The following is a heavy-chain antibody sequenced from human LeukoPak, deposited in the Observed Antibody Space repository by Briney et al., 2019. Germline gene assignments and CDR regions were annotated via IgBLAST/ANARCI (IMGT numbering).Heavy chain of an antibody. Sequence: SETLSLTCTVSSGSISTSNYYWGWVRQPPGKGLEWLGSLYYNGKTYYNPSLKSRLTISEDMSKNQFSLRLSSVTAADTAVYYCARDSSGIQVWLTLDSWGQGFLVTVSS. V-gene: IGHV4-39*07. D-gene: IGHD1-14*01. CDR2: LYYNGKT. CDR3: ARDSSGIQVWLTLDS. CDR1: SGSISTSNYY. J-gene: IGHJ4*02.